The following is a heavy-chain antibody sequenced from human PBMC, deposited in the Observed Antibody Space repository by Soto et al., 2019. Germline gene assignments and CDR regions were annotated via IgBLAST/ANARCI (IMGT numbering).Heavy chain of an antibody. CDR1: GFTVNSNY. V-gene: IGHV3-53*01. J-gene: IGHJ4*02. CDR3: ARGFNYGYFDY. CDR2: IYSGGTT. Sequence: EVQLVESGGGLIQPGGSQRLSCAASGFTVNSNYMTWVRQAPGKGLEWVSVIYSGGTTDYADSVKGRFTISRDTSKNTLSLQMNSLRAEDTAVYYCARGFNYGYFDYWGQGTLVTVSS. D-gene: IGHD5-18*01.